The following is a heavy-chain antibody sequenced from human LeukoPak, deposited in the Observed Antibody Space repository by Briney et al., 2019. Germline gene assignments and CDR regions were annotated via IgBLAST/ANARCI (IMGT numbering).Heavy chain of an antibody. CDR3: ARIRGDIAAAGFDY. CDR1: GFSLSTSGMC. D-gene: IGHD6-13*01. Sequence: GSGPTLVKPTQTLTLTCTFSGFSLSTSGMCVSWIRQPPGKALEWLARIDWDDDKYYSTSLKTRLTISKDTSRNQVVLTMTNMDPVDTATYYCARIRGDIAAAGFDYWGQGTLVTVSS. J-gene: IGHJ4*02. CDR2: IDWDDDK. V-gene: IGHV2-70*11.